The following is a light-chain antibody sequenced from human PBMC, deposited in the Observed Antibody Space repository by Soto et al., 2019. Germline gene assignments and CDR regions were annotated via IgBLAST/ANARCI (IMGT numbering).Light chain of an antibody. J-gene: IGLJ1*01. Sequence: QSVLSQPASVSGSPGQSITIPCTGSSSDVGGFEYVSWYQHQRGKAPKLIIYDVTKLPSGVSNRFSGSKSGNTASLTISGIQAEDEGDYYCGSITRSSTAVFGTGTKGTVL. CDR2: DVT. V-gene: IGLV2-14*01. CDR3: GSITRSSTAV. CDR1: SSDVGGFEY.